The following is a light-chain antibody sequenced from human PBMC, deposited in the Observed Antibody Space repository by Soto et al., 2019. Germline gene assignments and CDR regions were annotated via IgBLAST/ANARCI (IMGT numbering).Light chain of an antibody. CDR2: NTN. CDR1: SGSVSTNYY. Sequence: HTVVTQEPSFSVSPGGTVTLTCGLSSGSVSTNYYPSWYQQTPGQTPRTLVYNTNIRSSGVPDRFSGSILGNKAALTITGAQADDESDYYCVLYMGRGISVFGGGTKLTVL. CDR3: VLYMGRGISV. J-gene: IGLJ2*01. V-gene: IGLV8-61*01.